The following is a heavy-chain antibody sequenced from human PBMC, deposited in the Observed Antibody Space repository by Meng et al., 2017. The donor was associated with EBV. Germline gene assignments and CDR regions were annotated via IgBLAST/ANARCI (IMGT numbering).Heavy chain of an antibody. Sequence: QVQLVQSAAEVKKPGPSVKVSCKTSGGPFSYYAISWVRQAPGQGLEWLGGFLPRLGTPNYAQKFHGRVNITADASTSTHYMDLSSLRSEDTAIYYCASESGSGYTPDYWGQGTLVTVSS. CDR2: FLPRLGTP. CDR3: ASESGSGYTPDY. J-gene: IGHJ4*02. D-gene: IGHD3-10*01. CDR1: GGPFSYYA. V-gene: IGHV1-69*01.